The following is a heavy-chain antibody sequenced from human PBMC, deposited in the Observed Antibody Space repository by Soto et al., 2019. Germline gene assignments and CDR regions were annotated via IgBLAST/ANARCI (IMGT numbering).Heavy chain of an antibody. D-gene: IGHD2-2*01. V-gene: IGHV4-59*01. Sequence: ASETLSLTCTVSGGSISSYYWSWIRQPPGKGLEWIGYIYYSGSTNYSPSLKSRVTISVDTSKNQFSLKLSSVTAADTAVYYCARYCSSTSCYYYMDVWGKGTTVTVSS. CDR3: ARYCSSTSCYYYMDV. CDR2: IYYSGST. CDR1: GGSISSYY. J-gene: IGHJ6*03.